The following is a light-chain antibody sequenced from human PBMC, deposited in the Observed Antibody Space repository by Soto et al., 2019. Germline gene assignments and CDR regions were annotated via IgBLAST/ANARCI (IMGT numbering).Light chain of an antibody. Sequence: EIVLRQSPAILSLSPGERATLSCRASQSVRSYLAWYQQNPGQAPRLLIHDSSNRATDIPARFSGSGSGTDFTLTISSLEPEDFAVSYGQQRINWPLTFGGGTKVEIK. V-gene: IGKV3-11*01. CDR2: DSS. CDR1: QSVRSY. CDR3: QQRINWPLT. J-gene: IGKJ4*01.